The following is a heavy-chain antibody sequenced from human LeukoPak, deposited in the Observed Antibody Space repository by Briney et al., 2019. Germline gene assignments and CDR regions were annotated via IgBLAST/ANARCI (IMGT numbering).Heavy chain of an antibody. V-gene: IGHV3-7*04. CDR3: ARLRLPVGPFDY. Sequence: QTGGSLRLSCAASGFTFSIYAMSWVRQAPGKGLEWVANIKEDGSEKYYVDSVKGRFTISRDNSKNSLYLQMNSLRAEDTAVYYCARLRLPVGPFDYWGQGTLVTASS. J-gene: IGHJ4*02. CDR1: GFTFSIYA. CDR2: IKEDGSEK.